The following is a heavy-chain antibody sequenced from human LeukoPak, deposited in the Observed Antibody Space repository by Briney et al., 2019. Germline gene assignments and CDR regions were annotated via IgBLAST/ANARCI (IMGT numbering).Heavy chain of an antibody. J-gene: IGHJ4*02. CDR1: GYTFTSYG. D-gene: IGHD3-22*01. Sequence: ASVKVSCKASGYTFTSYGISWVRQAPGQGLEWMGWISAYNGNTNYAQKLKGRVTMTTDTSTSTAYMELRSLRADDTAVYYCARSFYDSSGPQLDYWGQGTLVTVSS. V-gene: IGHV1-18*01. CDR2: ISAYNGNT. CDR3: ARSFYDSSGPQLDY.